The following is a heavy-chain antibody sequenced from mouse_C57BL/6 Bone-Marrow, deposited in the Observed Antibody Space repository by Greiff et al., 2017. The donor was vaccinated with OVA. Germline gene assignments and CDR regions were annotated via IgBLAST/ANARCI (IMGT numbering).Heavy chain of an antibody. D-gene: IGHD2-1*01. CDR2: INPSSGYT. Sequence: QVQLQQSGADLAQPGASVKLSCKASGYTFTSYCMHWVKQRPGQGLEWIGYINPSSGYTKYHQKFKGKATLTADKSSSTAYRQLSSLQYEDAAVYYGGRPTIYYGNFAWFAYWGQGTLVTVSA. CDR3: GRPTIYYGNFAWFAY. V-gene: IGHV1-7*01. CDR1: GYTFTSYC. J-gene: IGHJ3*01.